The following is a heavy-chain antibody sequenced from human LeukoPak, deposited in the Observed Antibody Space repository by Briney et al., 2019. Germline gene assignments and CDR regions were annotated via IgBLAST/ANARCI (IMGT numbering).Heavy chain of an antibody. J-gene: IGHJ4*02. Sequence: ASVKVSCKASGYSFVLYGISWVRQAPGQGPEWMGWISTYNGNTKYAEKFQGRVTMTTDTPTSTAYMELSSLRSEDTAVYYCARVRYCSSTSCSYFDYWGQGTLVTVSS. V-gene: IGHV1-18*01. CDR2: ISTYNGNT. D-gene: IGHD2-2*01. CDR3: ARVRYCSSTSCSYFDY. CDR1: GYSFVLYG.